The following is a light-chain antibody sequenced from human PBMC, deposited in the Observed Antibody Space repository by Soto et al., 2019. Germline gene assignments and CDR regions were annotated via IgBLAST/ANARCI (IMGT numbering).Light chain of an antibody. J-gene: IGKJ3*01. Sequence: EIVLTQSPATLSLSPGERDTLSCRASQSISSYLAWYQQKPDQAPRLLIYDASNRATGIPARFSGSGSGTDFTLTIISLEPEDFAVYYCHQRSTWPFTFGPGTKVDIK. V-gene: IGKV3-11*01. CDR1: QSISSY. CDR3: HQRSTWPFT. CDR2: DAS.